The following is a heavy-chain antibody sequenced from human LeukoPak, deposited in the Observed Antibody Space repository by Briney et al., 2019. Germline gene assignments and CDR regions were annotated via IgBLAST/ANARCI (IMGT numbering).Heavy chain of an antibody. CDR1: GFTFSSYW. CDR3: ARTVRWSDYFDY. CDR2: IGQDGSEK. D-gene: IGHD6-13*01. Sequence: GGSLRLSCAASGFTFSSYWMSWVRQAPGKGLEWVATIGQDGSEKFYVDSVKGRFTISRDKAKNSLFLQIYSLRAEDTSVYYCARTVRWSDYFDYWGQGALVTVSS. J-gene: IGHJ4*02. V-gene: IGHV3-7*01.